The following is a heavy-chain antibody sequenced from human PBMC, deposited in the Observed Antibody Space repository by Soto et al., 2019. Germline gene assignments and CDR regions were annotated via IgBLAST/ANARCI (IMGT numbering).Heavy chain of an antibody. CDR2: MNPNSGNT. CDR1: GYSFTSYD. D-gene: IGHD2-15*01. V-gene: IGHV1-8*01. Sequence: QVQMVQSGAEVKKPGASVKVSCRASGYSFTSYDVNWVRQATGQGLEWMGWMNPNSGNTAFAEKLQGRVTMTRETPIRTAYMQLSGLTSEDTALYYCARYPYTSYCSDGSCSYDAFDIWGQGTVVTVSS. CDR3: ARYPYTSYCSDGSCSYDAFDI. J-gene: IGHJ3*02.